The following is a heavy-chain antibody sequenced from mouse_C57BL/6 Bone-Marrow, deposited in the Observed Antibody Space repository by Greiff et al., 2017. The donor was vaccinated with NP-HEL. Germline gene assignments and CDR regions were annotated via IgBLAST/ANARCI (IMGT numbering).Heavy chain of an antibody. CDR1: GYAFSSYW. CDR2: IYPGDGDT. D-gene: IGHD2-1*01. J-gene: IGHJ3*01. V-gene: IGHV1-80*01. CDR3: AIEGLYYGNGGWFAY. Sequence: QVQLQQSGAELVKPGASVKISCKASGYAFSSYWMNWVKQRPGKGLEWIGQIYPGDGDTNYNGKFKGKATLTADKSSSTAYMQLSSLTSEDSAVYFCAIEGLYYGNGGWFAYWGQGTLVTVSA.